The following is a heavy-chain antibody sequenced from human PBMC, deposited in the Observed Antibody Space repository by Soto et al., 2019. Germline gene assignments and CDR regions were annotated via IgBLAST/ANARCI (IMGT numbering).Heavy chain of an antibody. CDR3: ARSAVGVVTGAYFDY. Sequence: QVQLVQSGAEVKKPGSSVKVSCKASGGTFSSYTISWVRQAPGQGLEWMGRIIPILGIANYAQKFQGRVTITADKYTSTADMELGSLRSECTAVYYCARSAVGVVTGAYFDYWGQGPLVTVSS. V-gene: IGHV1-69*02. CDR2: IIPILGIA. CDR1: GGTFSSYT. J-gene: IGHJ4*02. D-gene: IGHD5-18*01.